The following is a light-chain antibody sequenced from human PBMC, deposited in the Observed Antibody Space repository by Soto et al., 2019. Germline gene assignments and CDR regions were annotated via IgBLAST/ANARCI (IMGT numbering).Light chain of an antibody. CDR3: SSHASGSTLI. CDR1: SSDVGAYNH. V-gene: IGLV2-14*03. J-gene: IGLJ2*01. Sequence: QSALTQPASVSGSPGQSTTISCTGTSSDVGAYNHISWYQQHPGKATKLLIYDVSNRPSGLSNRFSGSKSGNTASLTIAGLQADDEADYYCSSHASGSTLIFGGGTKVT. CDR2: DVS.